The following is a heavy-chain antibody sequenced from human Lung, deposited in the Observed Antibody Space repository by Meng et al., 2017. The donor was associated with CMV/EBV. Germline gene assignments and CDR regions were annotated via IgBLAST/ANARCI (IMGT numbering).Heavy chain of an antibody. CDR1: GFSLSRDFVG. D-gene: IGHD1-26*01. CDR2: IYWDDLK. J-gene: IGHJ4*02. CDR3: SQCLPGGYYGY. Sequence: QITLKDSGPTVMKPPHTLTLTCTFSGFSLSRDFVGVGWIRQPPGKALEWLSIIYWDDLKRYSPSLKDRLTITKDTSGNQVVLTMTNIDPADTATYYCSQCLPGGYYGYWGQGTLVTVSS. V-gene: IGHV2-5*02.